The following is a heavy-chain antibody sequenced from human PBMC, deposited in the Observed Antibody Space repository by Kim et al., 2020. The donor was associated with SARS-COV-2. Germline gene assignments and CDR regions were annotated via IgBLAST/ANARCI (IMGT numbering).Heavy chain of an antibody. Sequence: RVTISVDTSKNQFSLKLSSVTAADTAVYYCVRGTNGVPPLYYYYYGMDVWGQGTTVTVSS. CDR3: VRGTNGVPPLYYYYYGMDV. V-gene: IGHV4-34*01. D-gene: IGHD2-8*01. J-gene: IGHJ6*02.